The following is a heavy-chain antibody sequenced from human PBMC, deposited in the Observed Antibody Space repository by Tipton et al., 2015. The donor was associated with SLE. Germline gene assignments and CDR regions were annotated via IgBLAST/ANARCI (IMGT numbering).Heavy chain of an antibody. J-gene: IGHJ4*02. D-gene: IGHD1-26*01. CDR2: IYPDDSDT. CDR1: GYSFNTYW. CDR3: ARLRDVVGGSEGAYFGS. Sequence: QLVQSGAGVKKPGESLKISCKGFGYSFNTYWIAWVRQMPGKGLEWVGIIYPDDSDTRYSPSFQGQVTISADKSIDTAYLQWDSLRASDTAMYYCARLRDVVGGSEGAYFGSWGQGTLVTVSS. V-gene: IGHV5-51*01.